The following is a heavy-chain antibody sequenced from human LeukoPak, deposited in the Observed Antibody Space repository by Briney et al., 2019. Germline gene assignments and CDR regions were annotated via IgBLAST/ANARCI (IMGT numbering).Heavy chain of an antibody. J-gene: IGHJ4*02. CDR1: GFTFSSYG. V-gene: IGHV3-23*01. CDR2: ISGSGGST. D-gene: IGHD4-17*01. Sequence: GGSLRLSCAASGFTFSSYGMSWVRQAPGKGLEWVSAISGSGGSTYYADSVKGRFTISRDNSKNTLYLQMNSLRAEDTAVYYCAKDRDYGDYVFDYWGQGTLVTVSS. CDR3: AKDRDYGDYVFDY.